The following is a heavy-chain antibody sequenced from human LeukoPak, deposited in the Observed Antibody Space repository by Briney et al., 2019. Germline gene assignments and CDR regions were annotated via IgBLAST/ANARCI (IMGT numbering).Heavy chain of an antibody. CDR3: ARDAAVAVSIYYYYYYMDA. J-gene: IGHJ6*03. CDR2: INPNSGGT. V-gene: IGHV1-2*06. D-gene: IGHD2-21*01. CDR1: GYTFTGYY. Sequence: ASVKVSCKASGYTFTGYYMHWVRQAPGQGLEWMGRINPNSGGTNYAQKFQGRVTMTRDTSISTAYMELSRLRSDDTAVYYCARDAAVAVSIYYYYYYMDAWGKGTTVTVSS.